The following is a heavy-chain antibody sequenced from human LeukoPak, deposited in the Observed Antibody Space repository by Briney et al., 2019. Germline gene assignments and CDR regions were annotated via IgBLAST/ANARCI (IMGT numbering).Heavy chain of an antibody. CDR1: GFTFSSYA. D-gene: IGHD3-22*01. CDR3: AKEGRHYYDSSGQPSDAFDI. V-gene: IGHV3-23*01. Sequence: PGGSLSLSCAASGFTFSSYAMSWVRQAPGKGLEWVSAISGSGGSTYYADSVKGRFTISRDNSKNTLYLQMNSLRAEDTAVYYCAKEGRHYYDSSGQPSDAFDIRGERTMVTVSS. J-gene: IGHJ3*02. CDR2: ISGSGGST.